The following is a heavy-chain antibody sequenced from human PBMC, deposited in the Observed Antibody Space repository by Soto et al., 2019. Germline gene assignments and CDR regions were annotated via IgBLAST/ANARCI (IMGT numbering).Heavy chain of an antibody. CDR2: ISHSGST. D-gene: IGHD6-6*01. CDR3: ASGSHVPHY. J-gene: IGHJ4*02. V-gene: IGHV4-30-2*01. Sequence: QLQLQESGSRLVKPSQTLSLTCAVSGGSISSGGYSWSWIRQPPGKGLEWIGYISHSGSTYYNPSLKSRVTISVDRSKNQFSLKLSSVTAADTAMYYCASGSHVPHYWGQGTLVTVSS. CDR1: GGSISSGGYS.